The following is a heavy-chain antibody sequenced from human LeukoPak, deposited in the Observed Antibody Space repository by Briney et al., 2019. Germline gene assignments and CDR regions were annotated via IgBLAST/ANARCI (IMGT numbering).Heavy chain of an antibody. D-gene: IGHD3-22*01. CDR2: ISYDGSNK. V-gene: IGHV3-30-3*01. CDR3: ARETRYYDSSGYYIDP. CDR1: GFTFSSYA. Sequence: PGGSLRPSCAASGFTFSSYAMHWVRQAPGKGLEWVAVISYDGSNKYYADSVKGRFTISRDNSKNTLYLQMNSLRAEDTAVYYCARETRYYDSSGYYIDPWGQGTLVTVSS. J-gene: IGHJ5*02.